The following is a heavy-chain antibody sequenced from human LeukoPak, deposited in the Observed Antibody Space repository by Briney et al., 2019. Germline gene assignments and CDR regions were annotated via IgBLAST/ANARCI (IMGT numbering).Heavy chain of an antibody. CDR1: GXTFSTRP. CDR2: SSGNGGST. CDR3: VNQISGWVY. J-gene: IGHJ4*02. V-gene: IGHV3-64D*06. D-gene: IGHD6-19*01. Sequence: PGGSLRLSCSASGXTFSTRPMHWVRQAPGKGLEYVAGSSGNGGSTYYADSVKGRFTISRDNSKNTVYLQMSSLRPEDTAVYYCVNQISGWVYWGQGTLVTVSS.